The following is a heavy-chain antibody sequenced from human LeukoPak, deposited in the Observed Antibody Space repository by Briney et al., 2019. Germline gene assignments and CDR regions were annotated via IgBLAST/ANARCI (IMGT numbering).Heavy chain of an antibody. V-gene: IGHV4-59*12. CDR3: ARNIRMVRGVYNWFDP. J-gene: IGHJ5*02. CDR1: GGSISTYF. Sequence: TSETLSLTCTVSGGSISTYFWTWIPQPPGKALEWIGYIYYNGDTNSDPSLKSRVTISVDTSKNQFSLKLSFVTVADTAVYYCARNIRMVRGVYNWFDPWGQGTLVTVSS. CDR2: IYYNGDT. D-gene: IGHD3-10*01.